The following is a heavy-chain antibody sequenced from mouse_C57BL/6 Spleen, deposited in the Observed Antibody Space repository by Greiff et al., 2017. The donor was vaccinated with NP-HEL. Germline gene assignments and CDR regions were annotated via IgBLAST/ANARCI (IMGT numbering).Heavy chain of an antibody. D-gene: IGHD1-1*02. Sequence: VQLQQPGAELVKPGASVKMSCKASGYTFTSYWITWVKQRPGQGLEWIGDIYPGSGSTNYNEKFKSKATLTVDKSSSTAYMQLSSLTSEDSAVYYAAYFGGHFGYFDDWGKGTTVTVSS. J-gene: IGHJ1*03. CDR1: GYTFTSYW. CDR3: AYFGGHFGYFDD. CDR2: IYPGSGST. V-gene: IGHV1-55*01.